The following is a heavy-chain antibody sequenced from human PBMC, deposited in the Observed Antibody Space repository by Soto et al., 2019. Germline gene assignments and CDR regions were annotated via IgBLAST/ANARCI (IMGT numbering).Heavy chain of an antibody. V-gene: IGHV6-1*01. J-gene: IGHJ6*02. CDR3: AREGTIFGVVNDGMDV. D-gene: IGHD3-3*01. Sequence: PSQTLSLTCAISGDSVSSNSSAWNWIRQSPSRGLEWLGRTYYRSKWYNDYAVSVKSRITINPDTSKNQFSLQLNSVTPEDTAVYYCAREGTIFGVVNDGMDVWGQGTTVTVS. CDR2: TYYRSKWYN. CDR1: GDSVSSNSSA.